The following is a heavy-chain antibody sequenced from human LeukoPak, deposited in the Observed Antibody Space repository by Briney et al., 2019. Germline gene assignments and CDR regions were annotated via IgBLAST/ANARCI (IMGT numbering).Heavy chain of an antibody. J-gene: IGHJ6*03. CDR2: INHSGST. Sequence: PSETLSLTCAVYGGSFSGYYWSWIRQPPRKGLEWIGEINHSGSTNYNPSRKSRVTISVDTSKNQFSLKLSSVTAADTAVYYCARGRGGYALYYYYYMDVWGKGTTVTVSS. V-gene: IGHV4-34*01. CDR3: ARGRGGYALYYYYYMDV. CDR1: GGSFSGYY. D-gene: IGHD5-12*01.